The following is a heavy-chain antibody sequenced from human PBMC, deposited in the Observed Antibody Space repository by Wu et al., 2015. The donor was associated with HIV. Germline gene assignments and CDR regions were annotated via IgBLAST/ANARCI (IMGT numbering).Heavy chain of an antibody. CDR1: GYTFTSYG. CDR2: ISAYNGNT. J-gene: IGHJ5*02. D-gene: IGHD6-19*01. CDR3: ARENRPYSSGWYVTNWFDP. V-gene: IGHV1-18*01. Sequence: QVQLVQSGAEVKKPGASVKVSCKASGYTFTSYGISWVRQAPGQGLEWMGWISAYNGNTNYAQKLQGRVTMTTDTSTSTAYMELRSLRSDDTAVYYCARENRPYSSGWYVTNWFDPWGQGTLVTVSS.